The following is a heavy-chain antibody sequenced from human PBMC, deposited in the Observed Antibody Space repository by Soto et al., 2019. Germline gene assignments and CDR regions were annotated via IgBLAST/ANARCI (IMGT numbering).Heavy chain of an antibody. V-gene: IGHV5-10-1*01. CDR1: GYSFTSYW. CDR3: ARHDIVVVVAATRGWFDP. J-gene: IGHJ5*02. Sequence: PGESLKISCKGSGYSFTSYWISWVRQMPGKGLEWMGRIDPSDSYTNYSPSFQGHVTISADKSISTAYLQWSSLKASDTAMYYCARHDIVVVVAATRGWFDPWGQGTLVTV. D-gene: IGHD2-15*01. CDR2: IDPSDSYT.